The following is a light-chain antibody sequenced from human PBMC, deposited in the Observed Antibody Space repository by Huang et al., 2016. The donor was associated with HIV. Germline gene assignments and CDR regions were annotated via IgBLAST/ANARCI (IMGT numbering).Light chain of an antibody. Sequence: DIQMTQSPSSLSASVGDRVTITCRASQSISNYLNWYRQTPGRAPKRLLSATSTLQSGVPSRFSGSASGTDFTLTISSLQPEDIATYYCQQSYTTPITFGQGTRLEIK. CDR3: QQSYTTPIT. V-gene: IGKV1-39*01. CDR2: ATS. J-gene: IGKJ5*01. CDR1: QSISNY.